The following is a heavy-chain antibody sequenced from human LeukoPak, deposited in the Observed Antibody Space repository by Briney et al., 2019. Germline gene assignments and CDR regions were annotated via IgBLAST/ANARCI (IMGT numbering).Heavy chain of an antibody. Sequence: GESLKIYCKGSGYNFPTYWIAWMRRMPGKGLEWMGIIYAGDSDTRYSPSFQGQVTILADKSISTAYLQWSSLKASDTAMYYCARLDSSDYFGDYWGQGTLVTVSA. CDR1: GYNFPTYW. D-gene: IGHD3-22*01. CDR3: ARLDSSDYFGDY. J-gene: IGHJ4*02. V-gene: IGHV5-51*01. CDR2: IYAGDSDT.